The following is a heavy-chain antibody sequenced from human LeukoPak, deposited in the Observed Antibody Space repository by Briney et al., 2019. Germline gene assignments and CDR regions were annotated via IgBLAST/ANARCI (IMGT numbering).Heavy chain of an antibody. J-gene: IGHJ4*02. D-gene: IGHD3-10*01. V-gene: IGHV1-2*02. CDR3: ARDIGLVRGIIMAH. Sequence: ASVKVSCKASGYTFTGYYMYWVRQAPGQGLEWMGWINPNSGGTNYAQKFQGRVTLTTDTSTSTAYMELRSLKSDDTAVYYCARDIGLVRGIIMAHWGQGTQVTVSS. CDR1: GYTFTGYY. CDR2: INPNSGGT.